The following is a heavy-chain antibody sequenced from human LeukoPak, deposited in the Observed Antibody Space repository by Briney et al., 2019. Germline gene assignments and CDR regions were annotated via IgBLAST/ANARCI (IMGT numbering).Heavy chain of an antibody. CDR3: AREMTYYYDSSGYYYGSFDY. V-gene: IGHV4-4*07. CDR2: IYTSGRT. J-gene: IGHJ4*02. CDR1: GGSISSYY. D-gene: IGHD3-22*01. Sequence: SETLSLTCTVSGGSISSYYWSWIRQPAGEGLEWIGRIYTSGRTNYKPSLKSRVTMSVDTSKNQFSLKLSFVTAADTAVYYCAREMTYYYDSSGYYYGSFDYWGQGTLVTVSS.